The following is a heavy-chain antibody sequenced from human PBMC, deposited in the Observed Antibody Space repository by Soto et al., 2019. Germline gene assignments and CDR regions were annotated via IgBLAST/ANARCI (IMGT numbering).Heavy chain of an antibody. CDR3: ARYCSGGSCLMSYFDY. Sequence: SETLSLTCTVSGGSISTDTFYWSWIRQHPGKGLEWIGYMYHRGSTYYSPSLKSRVSISKDTSKNQFSLMLSPVTAADTAVYYCARYCSGGSCLMSYFDYWGQGALVTVSS. CDR1: GGSISTDTFY. J-gene: IGHJ4*02. V-gene: IGHV4-31*03. D-gene: IGHD2-15*01. CDR2: MYHRGST.